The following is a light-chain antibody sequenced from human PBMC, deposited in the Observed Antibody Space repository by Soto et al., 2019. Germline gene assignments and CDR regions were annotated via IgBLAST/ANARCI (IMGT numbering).Light chain of an antibody. CDR1: QSIGYW. J-gene: IGKJ1*01. V-gene: IGKV1-5*01. Sequence: DIQMTQSPSRLSASVGDRVTITCRASQSIGYWLAWYQQKPGKAPKLLIYAASTLETGVPPRFSGSGFGAEFTLTIASLQPDDSATYYCQQYNSFSKTFGRGTKVDIK. CDR3: QQYNSFSKT. CDR2: AAS.